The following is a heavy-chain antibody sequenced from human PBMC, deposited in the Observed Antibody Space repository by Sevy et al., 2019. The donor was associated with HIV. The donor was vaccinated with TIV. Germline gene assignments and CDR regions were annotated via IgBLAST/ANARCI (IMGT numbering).Heavy chain of an antibody. Sequence: GGSLRLSCAASGFDFSSYPMHWVRQAPGKGLEWVSVIAYDESTKYYEDSVRGRFTISRDNSKNTLYLQMNSLREEDTGVYYCARQGSSWTFDPWGQGTLVTVSS. CDR2: IAYDESTK. J-gene: IGHJ5*02. CDR1: GFDFSSYP. CDR3: ARQGSSWTFDP. D-gene: IGHD6-13*01. V-gene: IGHV3-30-3*01.